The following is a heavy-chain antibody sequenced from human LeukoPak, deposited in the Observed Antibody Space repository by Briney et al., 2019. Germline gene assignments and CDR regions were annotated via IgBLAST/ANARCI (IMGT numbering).Heavy chain of an antibody. D-gene: IGHD3-3*01. CDR3: ARELRPPSQRFLEWLAYDAFDI. CDR1: GGSTSGYY. CDR2: IYTSGIT. Sequence: TSETLSLTCTVSGGSTSGYYWSWIRQPAGKGLEWIGRIYTSGITDYNPSLKSRVTMSVDTSKNQFSLRLTSVTAADTALYYCARELRPPSQRFLEWLAYDAFDIWGQGTMVTVSS. J-gene: IGHJ3*02. V-gene: IGHV4-4*07.